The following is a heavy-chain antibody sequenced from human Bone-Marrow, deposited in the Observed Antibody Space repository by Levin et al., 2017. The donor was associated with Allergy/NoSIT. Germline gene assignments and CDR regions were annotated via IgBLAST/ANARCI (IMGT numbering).Heavy chain of an antibody. CDR3: ARDDPYGGDNPDCGSTTSCYLGGGVYYGMDV. D-gene: IGHD2-2*01. J-gene: IGHJ6*02. Sequence: GGSLRLSCAASGFSFSGHGMHWGRQAPGKGLEWVAFISYDESYKFYPDSVKGRFTISRDNSKNTLFLQMNSLRAEDTAVYYCARDDPYGGDNPDCGSTTSCYLGGGVYYGMDVWGQGTTVIVSS. CDR2: ISYDESYK. V-gene: IGHV3-30*03. CDR1: GFSFSGHG.